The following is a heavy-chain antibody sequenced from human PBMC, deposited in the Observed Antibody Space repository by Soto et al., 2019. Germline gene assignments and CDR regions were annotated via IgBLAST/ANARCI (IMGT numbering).Heavy chain of an antibody. CDR3: ARRRASDYGGNHHPYYFDR. V-gene: IGHV4-39*01. CDR2: ISYSGRT. CDR1: GASIITDNYF. J-gene: IGHJ4*02. D-gene: IGHD4-17*01. Sequence: SETLSLTCTVSGASIITDNYFWVWIRQSPXRGLELIGSISYSGRTYDNPSLQSRVTISIDASKNQFSLKLTSVTTADTAVYYCARRRASDYGGNHHPYYFDRWGQGALVTVS.